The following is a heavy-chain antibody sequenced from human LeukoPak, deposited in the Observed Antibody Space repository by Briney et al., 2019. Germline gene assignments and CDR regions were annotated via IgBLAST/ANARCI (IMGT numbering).Heavy chain of an antibody. J-gene: IGHJ4*02. CDR3: ARDLEGIATVSNDY. Sequence: SVKVSCMASGGTFSSYTISWVRQAPGQGLEWMGRIIPILGIANYAQKFQGRVTITADKSTSTAYMELSSLRSEDTAVYYCARDLEGIATVSNDYWGQGPLVTVSS. CDR2: IIPILGIA. V-gene: IGHV1-69*02. D-gene: IGHD2-21*01. CDR1: GGTFSSYT.